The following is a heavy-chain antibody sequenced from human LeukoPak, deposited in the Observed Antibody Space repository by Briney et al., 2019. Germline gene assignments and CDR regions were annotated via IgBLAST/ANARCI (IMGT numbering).Heavy chain of an antibody. V-gene: IGHV1-2*02. D-gene: IGHD2-2*01. J-gene: IGHJ4*02. CDR3: ARDGSWSSISYSDY. Sequence: ASVKVSCKASGYTFTGYYIHWVRQAPGQGLEWMGWINPNSGDTKYEQRFQGRVTMTRDTSISTAYMELTRLRSDDAAVYFCARDGSWSSISYSDYWGQGTLVTVSS. CDR1: GYTFTGYY. CDR2: INPNSGDT.